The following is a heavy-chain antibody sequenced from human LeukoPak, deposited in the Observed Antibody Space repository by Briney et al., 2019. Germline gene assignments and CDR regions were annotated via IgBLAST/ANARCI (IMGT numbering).Heavy chain of an antibody. CDR2: IYYSGST. J-gene: IGHJ5*02. V-gene: IGHV4-59*01. D-gene: IGHD3-10*01. CDR3: ARVRVEWLPWFGELSPLTPAWFDP. CDR1: GGSISSYY. Sequence: SETLSLTCTASGGSISSYYWSWIRQPPGKGLEWIGYIYYSGSTNYNPSLKSRVTISVDTSKNQFSLKLSSVTAADTAVYYCARVRVEWLPWFGELSPLTPAWFDPWGQGTLVTVSS.